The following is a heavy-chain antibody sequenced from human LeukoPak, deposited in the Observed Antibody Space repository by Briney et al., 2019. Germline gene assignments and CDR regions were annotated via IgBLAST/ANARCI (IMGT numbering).Heavy chain of an antibody. J-gene: IGHJ3*02. V-gene: IGHV2-70*01. D-gene: IGHD3-16*01. CDR1: GFSLRTSGMC. CDR3: ARILSVGDRGFDAFDI. CDR2: IDWDDDK. Sequence: SGPTLVNPTQTLTLTCTFSGFSLRTSGMCVAWIRQPPGKALEWLALIDWDDDKFYSTSLKTRLTISKDTSKNQVVLTMTNMDPVDTATYYCARILSVGDRGFDAFDIWGPGTMVTVSS.